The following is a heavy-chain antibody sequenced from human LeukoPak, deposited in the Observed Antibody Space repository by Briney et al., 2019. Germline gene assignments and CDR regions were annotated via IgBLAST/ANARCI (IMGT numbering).Heavy chain of an antibody. J-gene: IGHJ4*02. V-gene: IGHV1-69*04. CDR3: ARGSIVVVTAILH. Sequence: ASVKVSCKASGGTFSSYAISWVRQAPGQGLEWMGRIIPILGIANYAQKFQGRVTITADKSTSTAYMELSSLRSEDTAVYYCARGSIVVVTAILHWGQGTLVTVSS. CDR2: IIPILGIA. CDR1: GGTFSSYA. D-gene: IGHD2-21*02.